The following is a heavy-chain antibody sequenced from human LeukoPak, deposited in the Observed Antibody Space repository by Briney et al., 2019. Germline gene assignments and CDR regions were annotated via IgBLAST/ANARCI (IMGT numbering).Heavy chain of an antibody. CDR1: GYTFTGYY. CDR3: SGSSAQIFYFDY. Sequence: GASVKVSCKASGYTFTGYYTHWVRQAPGQGLEWMGRIIPILGIANYAQKFQGRVTITADKSTSTAYMELSSLRSEDTAVYYCSGSSAQIFYFDYWGQGTLVTVSS. CDR2: IIPILGIA. V-gene: IGHV1-69*02. J-gene: IGHJ4*02. D-gene: IGHD2-2*01.